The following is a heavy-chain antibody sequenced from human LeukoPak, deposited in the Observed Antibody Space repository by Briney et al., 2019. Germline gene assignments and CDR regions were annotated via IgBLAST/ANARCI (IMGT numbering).Heavy chain of an antibody. V-gene: IGHV3-23*01. Sequence: GGSLRLSCEASGFTFSDHFMDWVRQAPGKGLEWVSAISGSGGSTYYADSVKGRFTISRDNSKNTLYLQMNSLRAEDTAVYYCAYSWIAARPFDYWGQGTLVTVSS. CDR2: ISGSGGST. J-gene: IGHJ4*02. CDR3: AYSWIAARPFDY. D-gene: IGHD6-6*01. CDR1: GFTFSDHF.